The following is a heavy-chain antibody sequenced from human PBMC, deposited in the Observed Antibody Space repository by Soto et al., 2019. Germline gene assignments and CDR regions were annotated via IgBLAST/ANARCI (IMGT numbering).Heavy chain of an antibody. D-gene: IGHD4-17*01. V-gene: IGHV3-49*03. J-gene: IGHJ4*02. CDR2: VRRAAYGGTP. CDR3: TRDYGDNSHFDY. Sequence: PGGSLRLSCTGSGFVFEHYAINWFRLAPGKGLEWVGFVRRAAYGGTPEYAASVRGRFSISRDDSRNIAYLEIKSLKTEDTATYYCTRDYGDNSHFDYWGQGTLVTVSS. CDR1: GFVFEHYA.